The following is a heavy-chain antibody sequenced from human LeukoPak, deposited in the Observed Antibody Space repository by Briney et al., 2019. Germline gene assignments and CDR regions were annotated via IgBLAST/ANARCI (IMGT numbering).Heavy chain of an antibody. CDR3: ARGSKWGSFEMMNY. D-gene: IGHD3-16*01. Sequence: SETLSLTCAVYGGSFSGYYWSWIRQPPGKGLEWIGEINHSGSTNYNPSLKSRVTISVDTSKNQFSLKLSPVTAADTAVYYCARGSKWGSFEMMNYWGQGTLVTVSS. CDR2: INHSGST. J-gene: IGHJ4*02. V-gene: IGHV4-34*01. CDR1: GGSFSGYY.